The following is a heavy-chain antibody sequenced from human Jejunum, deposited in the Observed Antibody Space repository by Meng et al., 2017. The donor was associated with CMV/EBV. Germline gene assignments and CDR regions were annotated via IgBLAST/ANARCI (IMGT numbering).Heavy chain of an antibody. D-gene: IGHD1-26*01. CDR1: VYTFTNYG. CDR3: ARVEVGITSGDY. CDR2: ISAYNGNT. J-gene: IGHJ4*02. V-gene: IGHV1-18*01. Sequence: QVRLVQCGGEVNKPGASVKVSCKASVYTFTNYGITWVRQAPGQGLEWMGWISAYNGNTNYAQTLQGRVTMTTDTSTSTAYMELGSLRSDDTAVYYCARVEVGITSGDYWGQGTLVTVSS.